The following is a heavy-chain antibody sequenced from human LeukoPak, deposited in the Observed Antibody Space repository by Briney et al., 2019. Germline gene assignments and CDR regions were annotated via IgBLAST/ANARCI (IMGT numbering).Heavy chain of an antibody. J-gene: IGHJ4*02. CDR2: IWYDGSNK. Sequence: PGGSLRLSCAASGFIFSNSGMHWVRQAPGKGLEWVAVIWYDGSNKYYADSVKGRFTISRDNSKNTLYLQMSSLRAEDTAVYYCAKPRWVTTNNYDYWGLGTLVTVSS. CDR1: GFIFSNSG. D-gene: IGHD4-17*01. V-gene: IGHV3-33*06. CDR3: AKPRWVTTNNYDY.